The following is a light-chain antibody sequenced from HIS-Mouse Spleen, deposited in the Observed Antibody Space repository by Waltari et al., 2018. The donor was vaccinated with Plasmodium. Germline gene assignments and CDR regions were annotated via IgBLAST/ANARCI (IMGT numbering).Light chain of an antibody. J-gene: IGLJ1*01. CDR2: QDS. CDR1: QLGDKY. Sequence: SYELTQPPSVSVSPGQTASITCSGDQLGDKYACWYQQKPGQSPVLVIYQDSTRPSGIPERFSGSNSGNTATLTISGTQAMDEADYYCQAWDSSTDYVFGTGTKVTVL. V-gene: IGLV3-1*01. CDR3: QAWDSSTDYV.